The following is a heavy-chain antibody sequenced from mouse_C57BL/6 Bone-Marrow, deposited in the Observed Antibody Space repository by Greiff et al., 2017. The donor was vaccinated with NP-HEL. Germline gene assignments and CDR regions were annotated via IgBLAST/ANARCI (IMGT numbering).Heavy chain of an antibody. Sequence: QVQLQQPGAELVMPGASVKLSCKASGYTFTSYWMHWVKQRPGQGLEWIGEIDPSDSYTNYTQKFKGKSTLTVDKSSSTAYMQLSSLTSEDSAVYYCAKMGIRSYFDYWGQGTTLTVSS. CDR2: IDPSDSYT. D-gene: IGHD2-3*01. CDR1: GYTFTSYW. V-gene: IGHV1-69*01. J-gene: IGHJ2*01. CDR3: AKMGIRSYFDY.